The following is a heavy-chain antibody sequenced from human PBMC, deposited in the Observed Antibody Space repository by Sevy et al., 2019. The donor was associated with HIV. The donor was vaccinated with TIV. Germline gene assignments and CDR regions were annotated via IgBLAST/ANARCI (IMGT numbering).Heavy chain of an antibody. V-gene: IGHV1-24*01. Sequence: ASVKVSCKVSGYTLTELSMHWVRQAPGKGLEWMGGFDPEDGETIYAQKFQGRVTMTEDTSTDTANMELSSLRSEDTAVYYCATRQGGGLFRSSGCWFDPWGQGTLVTVSS. CDR3: ATRQGGGLFRSSGCWFDP. D-gene: IGHD3-3*01. CDR2: FDPEDGET. J-gene: IGHJ5*02. CDR1: GYTLTELS.